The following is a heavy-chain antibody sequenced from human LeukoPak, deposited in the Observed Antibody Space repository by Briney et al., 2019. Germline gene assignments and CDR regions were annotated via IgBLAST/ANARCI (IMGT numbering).Heavy chain of an antibody. J-gene: IGHJ4*02. CDR2: IIPIFGTA. D-gene: IGHD3-22*01. CDR1: GGTFSSYA. Sequence: SVKVSCKASGGTFSSYAISWVRQAPGQGLEWMGGIIPIFGTANYAQKFQGRVTITTDESTSTAYMELSSLRSEDTAVYCCARSPFTLDSSGYVRDYWGQGTLVTVSS. CDR3: ARSPFTLDSSGYVRDY. V-gene: IGHV1-69*05.